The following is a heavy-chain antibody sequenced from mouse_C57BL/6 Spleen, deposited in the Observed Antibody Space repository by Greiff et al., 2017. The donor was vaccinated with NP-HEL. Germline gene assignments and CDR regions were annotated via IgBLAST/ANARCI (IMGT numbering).Heavy chain of an antibody. J-gene: IGHJ1*03. CDR1: GYTFTDYY. D-gene: IGHD1-1*01. Sequence: EVQLQQSGPELVKPGASVKISCKASGYTFTDYYMNWVKQSHGKSLEWIGDINPNNGGTSYNQKFKGKATLTVDKSSSTAYMELRSLTSEDSAVYYCARSDFIGSSYWYFDVWGTGTTVTVSS. CDR2: INPNNGGT. CDR3: ARSDFIGSSYWYFDV. V-gene: IGHV1-26*01.